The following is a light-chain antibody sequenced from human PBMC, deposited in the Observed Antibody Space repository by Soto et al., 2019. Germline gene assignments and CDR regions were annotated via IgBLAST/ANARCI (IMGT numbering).Light chain of an antibody. CDR1: SRHTNYA. Sequence: QPVLTQSPSASASLGASVKLTCSLSSRHTNYAIAWHQVQPEKCPRYLMKINSDGRHIKGDGIPDRFSGSSSGAERYITISSLRSEDEADYYCLTWGPGIWVFGGGTKLTVL. J-gene: IGLJ3*02. CDR2: INSDGRH. V-gene: IGLV4-69*01. CDR3: LTWGPGIWV.